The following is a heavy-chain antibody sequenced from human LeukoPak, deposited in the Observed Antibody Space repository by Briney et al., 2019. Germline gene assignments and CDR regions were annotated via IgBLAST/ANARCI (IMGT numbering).Heavy chain of an antibody. CDR3: ARDTRFGYYDSSGVLQH. CDR1: GFTFSSYS. CDR2: ISSSSSYT. Sequence: GGSLRLSCAASGFTFSSYSMNWVRQAPGKGLEWVSSISSSSSYTYYADSVKGRFTISRDNAKNSLYLQMNSLRAEDTAVYYCARDTRFGYYDSSGVLQHWGQGTLVTVSS. V-gene: IGHV3-21*01. D-gene: IGHD3-22*01. J-gene: IGHJ1*01.